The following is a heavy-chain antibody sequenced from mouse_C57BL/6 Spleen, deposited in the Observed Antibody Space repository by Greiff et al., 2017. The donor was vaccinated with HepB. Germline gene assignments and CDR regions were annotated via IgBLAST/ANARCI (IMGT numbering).Heavy chain of an antibody. V-gene: IGHV1-81*01. CDR1: GYTFTSYG. CDR3: AKGDSNYRWYFDV. D-gene: IGHD2-5*01. J-gene: IGHJ1*03. Sequence: VQLQQSGAELARPGASVKLSCKASGYTFTSYGISWVKQRTGQGLEWIGEIYPRSGNTYYNEKFKGKATLTADKSSSTAYMELRSLTSEDSAVYFCAKGDSNYRWYFDVWGTGTTVTVSS. CDR2: IYPRSGNT.